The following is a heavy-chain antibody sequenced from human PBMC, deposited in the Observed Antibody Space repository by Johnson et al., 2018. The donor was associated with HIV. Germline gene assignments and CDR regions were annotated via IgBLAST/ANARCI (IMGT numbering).Heavy chain of an antibody. Sequence: LVESGGGLVHPGRSLRLSCAASGFTFDDYGMHWVRQAPGKGLEWVSGISWNSGSIGYADSVKGRFTISRDNAKNSLYLQMNSLRAEDTALYYCAKEIYGGGDWEDDAFDIWGQGTMVTVSS. CDR3: AKEIYGGGDWEDDAFDI. CDR1: GFTFDDYG. V-gene: IGHV3-9*01. CDR2: ISWNSGSI. D-gene: IGHD2-21*02. J-gene: IGHJ3*02.